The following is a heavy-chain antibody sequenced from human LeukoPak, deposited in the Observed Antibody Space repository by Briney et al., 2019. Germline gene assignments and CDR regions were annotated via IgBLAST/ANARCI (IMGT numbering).Heavy chain of an antibody. D-gene: IGHD3-9*01. CDR3: ARHRPGLRYFDWLSPFDY. V-gene: IGHV4-39*01. CDR1: GDSISTSNSY. J-gene: IGHJ4*02. Sequence: SEALSLTCAVSGDSISTSNSYWGWIRRPPGKGLEWVGSIYYSGNTYYNPSLKSRVTISVDTSKNQFSLKLSSVTAADTAVYYCARHRPGLRYFDWLSPFDYWGQGTLVTVSS. CDR2: IYYSGNT.